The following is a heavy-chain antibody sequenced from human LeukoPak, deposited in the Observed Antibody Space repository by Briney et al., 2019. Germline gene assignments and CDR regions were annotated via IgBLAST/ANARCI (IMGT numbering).Heavy chain of an antibody. CDR1: GFTFSSSW. CDR2: IKYDGNEI. Sequence: GGSLRLSCAASGFTFSSSWMAWVRQAPGKGLEWVANIKYDGNEIYYVDSVKGRFTISRDNAKNSLHPEMNSLRADDTAVYYCAAMDHFDYWGQGTLVSVSS. D-gene: IGHD5-18*01. J-gene: IGHJ4*02. CDR3: AAMDHFDY. V-gene: IGHV3-7*01.